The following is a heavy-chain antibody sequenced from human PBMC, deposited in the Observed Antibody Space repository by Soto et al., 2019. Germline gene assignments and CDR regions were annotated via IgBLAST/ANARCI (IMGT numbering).Heavy chain of an antibody. Sequence: ASVKVSCKASGYTFTIYGFTWVRQAPGQGLEWMGWISAYNGNTNYAQNLQGRVTMTTDTSTSTAYIELRSLTSDDTAVYYCARDCTGGSCFCIYWGQGTLVTVSS. J-gene: IGHJ4*02. CDR2: ISAYNGNT. V-gene: IGHV1-18*01. D-gene: IGHD2-15*01. CDR3: ARDCTGGSCFCIY. CDR1: GYTFTIYG.